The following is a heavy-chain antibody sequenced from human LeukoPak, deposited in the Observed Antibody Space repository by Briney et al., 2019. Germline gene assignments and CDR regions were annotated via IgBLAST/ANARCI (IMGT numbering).Heavy chain of an antibody. CDR2: ISSSSSYI. V-gene: IGHV3-21*01. J-gene: IGHJ4*02. CDR3: ARDYYNSRYYFDY. Sequence: GGSLRLSCAASGFTFSSYSMNWVRQAPGKGLEWVSSISSSSSYIYYADSVKGRFTISRDNAKNSLYLQMNSLRAEDTAVYYCARDYYNSRYYFDYWGQGTLVTVSS. D-gene: IGHD3-22*01. CDR1: GFTFSSYS.